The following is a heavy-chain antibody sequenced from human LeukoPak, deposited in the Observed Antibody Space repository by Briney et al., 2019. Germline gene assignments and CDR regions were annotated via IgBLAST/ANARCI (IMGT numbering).Heavy chain of an antibody. D-gene: IGHD6-13*01. J-gene: IGHJ3*02. V-gene: IGHV1-46*01. CDR3: ARLFRSGAAGHQMDAFDI. CDR1: GYTFTSYY. Sequence: ASVKVSCKASGYTFTSYYMHWVRQAPGQGLEWMGIINPSGGSTSYAQKFQGRVTMTRDMSTSTVYMELSSLRSEDTAVYYCARLFRSGAAGHQMDAFDIRGQGTMVTVSS. CDR2: INPSGGST.